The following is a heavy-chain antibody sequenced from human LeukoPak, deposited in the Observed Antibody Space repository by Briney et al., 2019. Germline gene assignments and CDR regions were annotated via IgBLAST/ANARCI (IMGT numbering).Heavy chain of an antibody. D-gene: IGHD5-12*01. V-gene: IGHV3-9*01. CDR1: GFIFDDYV. CDR3: ARQYGGYGTPPDY. J-gene: IGHJ4*02. Sequence: GGSLRLSCAASGFIFDDYVMHWVRQAPGKGLEWVSGINWNSGSIGYADSVKGRFSISRDNAKNSLYLQMNSLRAEDTAVYYCARQYGGYGTPPDYWGQGTLVTVSS. CDR2: INWNSGSI.